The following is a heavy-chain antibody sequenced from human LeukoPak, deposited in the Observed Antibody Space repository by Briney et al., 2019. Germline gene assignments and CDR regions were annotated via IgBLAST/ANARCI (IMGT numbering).Heavy chain of an antibody. J-gene: IGHJ4*02. CDR1: GFTFSSYS. CDR3: ARVSGSYGDSAY. D-gene: IGHD1-26*01. V-gene: IGHV3-48*04. Sequence: GGSLRLSCATSGFTFSSYSMNWVRQAPGKGLEWISYITSSSSSMYYADSVKGRFTISRDNAKNSLYLQMNSLRAEDTAVYYCARVSGSYGDSAYWGQGTLVTVSS. CDR2: ITSSSSSM.